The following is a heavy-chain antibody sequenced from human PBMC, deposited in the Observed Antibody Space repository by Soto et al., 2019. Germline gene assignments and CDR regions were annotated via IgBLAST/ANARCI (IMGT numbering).Heavy chain of an antibody. V-gene: IGHV1-46*01. CDR1: GDTFTEYY. D-gene: IGHD2-8*02. J-gene: IGHJ4*02. Sequence: QVQLMQSGAEVKKPGASVKVSCKASGDTFTEYYIHWVRQAPGQGLEWMGTVNPSGGHTTYAQHFLGRVTTTRDTATSTRYRELTSLTSDDTAVYYCARGGHVGVVNAALDYWGQGTLVTVSS. CDR3: ARGGHVGVVNAALDY. CDR2: VNPSGGHT.